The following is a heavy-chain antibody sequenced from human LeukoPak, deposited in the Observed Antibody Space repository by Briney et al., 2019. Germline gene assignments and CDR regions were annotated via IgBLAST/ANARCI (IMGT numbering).Heavy chain of an antibody. Sequence: GRSLRLSCAASGFTFSSYGMHWVRQAPGKGLEWVAVIWYDGSNKYYADSVKGRFTISRDNSKNTLYLQMNSLRAEDTAVYYCARTYSSSWYFGYWGQGTLVTVSS. CDR2: IWYDGSNK. D-gene: IGHD6-13*01. CDR1: GFTFSSYG. V-gene: IGHV3-33*01. J-gene: IGHJ4*02. CDR3: ARTYSSSWYFGY.